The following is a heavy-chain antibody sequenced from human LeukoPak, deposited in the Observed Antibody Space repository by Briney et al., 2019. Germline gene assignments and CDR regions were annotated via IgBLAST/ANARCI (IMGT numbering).Heavy chain of an antibody. V-gene: IGHV3-23*01. CDR3: ARDYANYSPDY. Sequence: GGSLRLSCAVSGFAFGSEAMSWVRQPPGKGLEWVSAITASGDSAYSADSVKGRFTISRDNSRNTLFLEMSSLRVEDTAVYYCARDYANYSPDYWGQGTLVTVSS. J-gene: IGHJ4*02. CDR1: GFAFGSEA. CDR2: ITASGDSA. D-gene: IGHD4/OR15-4a*01.